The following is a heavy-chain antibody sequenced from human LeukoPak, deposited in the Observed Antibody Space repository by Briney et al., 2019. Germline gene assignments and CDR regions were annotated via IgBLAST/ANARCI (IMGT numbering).Heavy chain of an antibody. Sequence: SETLSLTCTVSSDSICSYYWGWPRQPPGKGLDWIGYIYYGGSTYYNPSLKSRVTISVDTSKNQFSLKLSSVTAADTDVYYCARNPETTVVTPYYFDYWGQGTLVTVSS. CDR2: IYYGGST. D-gene: IGHD4-23*01. CDR1: SDSICSYY. J-gene: IGHJ4*02. V-gene: IGHV4-59*12. CDR3: ARNPETTVVTPYYFDY.